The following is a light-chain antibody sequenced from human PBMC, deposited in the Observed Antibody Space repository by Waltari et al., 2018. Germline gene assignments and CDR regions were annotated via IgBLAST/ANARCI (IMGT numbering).Light chain of an antibody. CDR3: QHTHSVPHS. V-gene: IGKV1-12*01. J-gene: IGKJ4*01. Sequence: DIRMTQSPSFVSASVGGRVTITCRASQDISRWLAWYRQTPGKAPELLIYSASSLQSGVPSRFSGRGAGTDFSLIISDLHPEDFASYFCQHTHSVPHSFGGGTTLDI. CDR2: SAS. CDR1: QDISRW.